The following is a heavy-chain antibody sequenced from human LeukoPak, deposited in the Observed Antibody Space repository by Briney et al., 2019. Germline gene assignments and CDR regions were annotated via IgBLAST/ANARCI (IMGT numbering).Heavy chain of an antibody. V-gene: IGHV4-38-2*01. CDR1: VYSISSGYY. D-gene: IGHD2-8*01. CDR2: IYHSGST. CDR3: GRSRYPPLYYYFEY. J-gene: IGHJ4*02. Sequence: SETLSLTCVVSVYSISSGYYWGWIRQPPGKGLEWIGSIYHSGSTYYNPSLKSRDTISVDTSKKQFSLKLSSVTAADTAVYYCGRSRYPPLYYYFEYWGQGTLVTVSS.